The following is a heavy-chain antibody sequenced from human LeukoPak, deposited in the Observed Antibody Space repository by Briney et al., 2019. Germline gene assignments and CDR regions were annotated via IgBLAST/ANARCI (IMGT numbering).Heavy chain of an antibody. V-gene: IGHV3-23*01. J-gene: IGHJ4*02. CDR2: ITGSGDAT. Sequence: GGSLRLSCAASGFTFSDYSMNWVRQAPGKGLEWVSTITGSGDATYYADSVKGRFTISRDNSKNTLYLQMDSLRAEDAAVYHCATDEANCSGGSCYSFTYWGQGTLVTVSS. CDR3: ATDEANCSGGSCYSFTY. CDR1: GFTFSDYS. D-gene: IGHD2-15*01.